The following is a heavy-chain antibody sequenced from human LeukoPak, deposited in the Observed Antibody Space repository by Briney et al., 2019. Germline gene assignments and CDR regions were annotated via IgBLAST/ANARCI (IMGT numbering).Heavy chain of an antibody. CDR2: ITSDGSDT. CDR3: AKEFFDSQQLVPYFDY. D-gene: IGHD6-13*01. Sequence: PGGSLRLSCAASGFTFSSYWMHWVRQAPGKGLVWVSRITSDGSDTSYADSVKGRFTISRDNAKDTLYLQMNSLRAEDTAIYYCAKEFFDSQQLVPYFDYWGQGTLVTVSS. CDR1: GFTFSSYW. V-gene: IGHV3-74*01. J-gene: IGHJ4*02.